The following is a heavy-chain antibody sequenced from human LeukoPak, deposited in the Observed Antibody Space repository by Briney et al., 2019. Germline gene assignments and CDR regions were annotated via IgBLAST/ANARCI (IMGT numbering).Heavy chain of an antibody. CDR2: ITSRSTYI. Sequence: PGGSLRLSCAASGFTFSSYSMNWVRQAPGKGLEWVSSITSRSTYINYADSAKGRFTISRDNAKNSLYLQMNSLRAEDTAVYYCAKVLLRASNIYFHYYYMDVWGKGTTVTVSS. CDR1: GFTFSSYS. CDR3: AKVLLRASNIYFHYYYMDV. J-gene: IGHJ6*03. V-gene: IGHV3-21*01. D-gene: IGHD1-26*01.